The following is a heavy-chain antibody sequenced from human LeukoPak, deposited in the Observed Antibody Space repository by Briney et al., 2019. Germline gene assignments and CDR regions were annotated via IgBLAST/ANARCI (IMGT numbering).Heavy chain of an antibody. CDR1: GGSISSSSYY. J-gene: IGHJ4*02. D-gene: IGHD3-10*01. V-gene: IGHV4-39*01. CDR3: ARQGDYYGSGSYFGSGSFDY. Sequence: MTSETLSLTCTVSGGSISSSSYYWGWIRQPPGKGLEWIGSIYYSGSTYYNPSLKSRVTISVDTSKNQFSLKLSSVTAADTAVYYCARQGDYYGSGSYFGSGSFDYWGQGTLVTVSS. CDR2: IYYSGST.